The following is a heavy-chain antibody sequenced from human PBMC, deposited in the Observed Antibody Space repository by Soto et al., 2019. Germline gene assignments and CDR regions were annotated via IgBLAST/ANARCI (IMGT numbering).Heavy chain of an antibody. CDR3: ARSFGWYAFDH. V-gene: IGHV4-4*02. D-gene: IGHD6-19*01. CDR1: SASIDTNW. CDR2: IHQSGIS. J-gene: IGHJ4*02. Sequence: QMQLLESGPGLVKPSETLSLTCAVSSASIDTNWTWVRQPPGKGLEWIGEIHQSGISYKNPSLKSRFTMSVDKSRNQFSLNLSSVAAADRAVYFSARSFGWYAFDHWGQATLVTVSS.